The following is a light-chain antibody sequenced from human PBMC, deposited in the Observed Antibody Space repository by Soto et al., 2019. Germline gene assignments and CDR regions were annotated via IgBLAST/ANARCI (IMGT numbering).Light chain of an antibody. J-gene: IGKJ5*01. V-gene: IGKV1-39*01. CDR1: QSINNY. Sequence: DIQMTQSPASLSVSVGDRVTITCRASQSINNYLNWYQQKPGQAPKLLMRSASTLERGVPSRFSGSGSRTDFTLTITNLQPDDVATYYCQQSLSMPLTFGHGTRLDIK. CDR2: SAS. CDR3: QQSLSMPLT.